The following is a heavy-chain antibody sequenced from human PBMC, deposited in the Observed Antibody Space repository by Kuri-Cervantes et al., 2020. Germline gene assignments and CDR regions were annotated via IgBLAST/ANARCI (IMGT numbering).Heavy chain of an antibody. CDR1: GFTFSGYA. CDR3: GRWGGGYYYDGMDV. J-gene: IGHJ6*02. Sequence: GAALKISCAASGFTFSGYAMSWVRQAAGKGLEWVSAISGSGGSTYYADSVKGRFTICRDNSKNTLYLQMNSLRAEDTAVYYCGRWGGGYYYDGMDVWGQGTTVTVSS. V-gene: IGHV3-23*01. CDR2: ISGSGGST. D-gene: IGHD3-10*01.